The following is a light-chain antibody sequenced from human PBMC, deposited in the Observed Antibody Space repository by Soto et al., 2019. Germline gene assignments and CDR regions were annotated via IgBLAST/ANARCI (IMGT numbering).Light chain of an antibody. CDR1: SSDVGIYNY. CDR2: EVY. CDR3: TSFTTSSIWV. J-gene: IGLJ3*02. V-gene: IGLV2-14*01. Sequence: QSALTQPASVSGSPGQSITIACTGTSSDVGIYNYVSWYQQHPGKAPKLIICEVYNRPSGVSNRFSGSKSGNTASLTISGLRPEDEADYYCTSFTTSSIWVFGGGTKVTVL.